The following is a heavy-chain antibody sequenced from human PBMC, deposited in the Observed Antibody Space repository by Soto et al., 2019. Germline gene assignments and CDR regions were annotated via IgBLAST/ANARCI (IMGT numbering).Heavy chain of an antibody. CDR1: GGTFSSYA. D-gene: IGHD3-3*01. Sequence: GASVKVSCKASGGTFSSYAISWVRQAPGQGLEWMGGIIPIFGTANYAQKFQGRVTITADESTSTAYMELSSLRSEDTAVYYCASGDYDFWSGPGGGMDVWGQGTKVTVS. J-gene: IGHJ6*02. CDR2: IIPIFGTA. V-gene: IGHV1-69*13. CDR3: ASGDYDFWSGPGGGMDV.